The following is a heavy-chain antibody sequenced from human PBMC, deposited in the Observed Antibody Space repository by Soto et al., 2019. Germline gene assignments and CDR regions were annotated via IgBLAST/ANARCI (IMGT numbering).Heavy chain of an antibody. CDR1: GGSISSGDYS. CDR3: AREHYNAYADD. J-gene: IGHJ4*02. Sequence: QLQLQESGSGLVKPSQTLSLTCTVSGGSISSGDYSWSWIRQPPGKGLEWIGYIYHSGTIYYNPFLKSRLTISVDRSKNQFSLKLSSVTAADTAVYYCAREHYNAYADDWGPGTLVTVSS. CDR2: IYHSGTI. V-gene: IGHV4-30-2*01. D-gene: IGHD3-16*01.